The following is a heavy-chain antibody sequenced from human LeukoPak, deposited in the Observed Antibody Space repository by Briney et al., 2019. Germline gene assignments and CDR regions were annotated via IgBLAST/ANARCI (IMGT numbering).Heavy chain of an antibody. Sequence: GGSLRLSCAASGFAFSDYYMSWIRQAPGKGLEWVSYISSSVSTINYADSVKGRFTISRDNAENSLYLQMNSLRAEDTAVYYCARDRSNYHIDYWGQGTLVTVSS. J-gene: IGHJ4*02. D-gene: IGHD4-11*01. CDR2: ISSSVSTI. V-gene: IGHV3-11*04. CDR3: ARDRSNYHIDY. CDR1: GFAFSDYY.